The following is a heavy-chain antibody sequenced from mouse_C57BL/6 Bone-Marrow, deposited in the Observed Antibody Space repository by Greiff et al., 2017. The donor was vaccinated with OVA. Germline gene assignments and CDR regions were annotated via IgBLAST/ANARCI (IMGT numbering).Heavy chain of an antibody. J-gene: IGHJ3*01. D-gene: IGHD1-1*01. CDR3: ARYQVVAPGFAY. CDR2: IYPGSGST. V-gene: IGHV1-55*01. Sequence: QVQLQQPGAELVKPGASVKMSCKASGYTFTSYWITWVKQRPGQGLEWIGDIYPGSGSTNYNEKFKSKATLTVDTSSSTAYMQLSSLTSEDSAVYYFARYQVVAPGFAYWGQGTLVTVSA. CDR1: GYTFTSYW.